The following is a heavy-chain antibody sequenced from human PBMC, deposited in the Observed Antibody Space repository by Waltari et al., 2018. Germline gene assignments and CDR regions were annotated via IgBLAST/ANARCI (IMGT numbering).Heavy chain of an antibody. J-gene: IGHJ6*03. Sequence: QVQLVQSGAEVKKPGASVKVSCKASGYTFTSYDINWVRQATGQGLEWMGWMNPNSGNTGYAQKFQGRVTMTRNTSISTAYMELSSLRSEDTAVYYCARGVSIAAADYYYYMDVWGKGTTVTVSS. CDR2: MNPNSGNT. V-gene: IGHV1-8*01. D-gene: IGHD6-13*01. CDR1: GYTFTSYD. CDR3: ARGVSIAAADYYYYMDV.